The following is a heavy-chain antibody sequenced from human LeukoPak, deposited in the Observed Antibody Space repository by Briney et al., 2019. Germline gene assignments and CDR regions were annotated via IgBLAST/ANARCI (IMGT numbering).Heavy chain of an antibody. CDR2: ITWNGGGT. Sequence: GGSLRLSCAASGFSLGDYGMSWVRQAPGKGLEWVSGITWNGGGTYYADSVEGRITISRDNAKNSLYLQMNSLGAEDTAFYYCTSHRGGFWGQGTLVTVSS. V-gene: IGHV3-20*04. CDR1: GFSLGDYG. D-gene: IGHD2-15*01. J-gene: IGHJ4*02. CDR3: TSHRGGF.